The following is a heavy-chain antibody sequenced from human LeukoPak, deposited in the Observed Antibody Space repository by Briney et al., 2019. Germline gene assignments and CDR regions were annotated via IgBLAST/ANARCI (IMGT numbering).Heavy chain of an antibody. Sequence: GGSLRLSCAASGFTFSSYAMHWVRQAPGKGLEWVAVISYDGSNKYYADSVKGRFTISRDNSKNTLYLQMNRLRAEDTSVYYCARERYYYDTSGYYRLFSYWGQGTLVTVSS. CDR1: GFTFSSYA. V-gene: IGHV3-30-3*01. CDR2: ISYDGSNK. CDR3: ARERYYYDTSGYYRLFSY. D-gene: IGHD3-22*01. J-gene: IGHJ4*02.